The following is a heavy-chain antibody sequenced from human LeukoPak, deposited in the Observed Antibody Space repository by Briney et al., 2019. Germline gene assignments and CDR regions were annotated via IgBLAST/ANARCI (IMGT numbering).Heavy chain of an antibody. V-gene: IGHV3-48*03. CDR3: ARVAEAAAFDY. CDR1: GFTFSSYE. J-gene: IGHJ4*02. D-gene: IGHD6-13*01. Sequence: GGSLRLSCAASGFTFSSYEMNWVRQAPGKGLEWVSYISSSGSTIYYADSVKGRFTISRDNAKNSLYLQMNSLRAEDTAVYYCARVAEAAAFDYWGQGTLVTVSS. CDR2: ISSSGSTI.